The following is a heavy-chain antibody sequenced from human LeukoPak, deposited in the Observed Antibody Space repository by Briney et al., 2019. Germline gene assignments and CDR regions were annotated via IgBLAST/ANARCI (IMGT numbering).Heavy chain of an antibody. CDR2: INSDGSTT. D-gene: IGHD3-10*01. V-gene: IGHV3-74*01. J-gene: IGHJ4*02. CDR3: ARDPSGRVCDY. CDR1: GFTFSSHW. Sequence: GGSLRLSCTASGFTFSSHWMHWVRQAPGKGLVWVSRINSDGSTTSYADSVKGRFTISRDNAKNTLYLQMSSLRAEDTAVYYCARDPSGRVCDYWGQGTLVTVSS.